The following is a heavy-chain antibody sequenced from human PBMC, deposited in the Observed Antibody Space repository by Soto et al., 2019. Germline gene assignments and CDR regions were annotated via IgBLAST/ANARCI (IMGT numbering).Heavy chain of an antibody. V-gene: IGHV1-3*01. CDR1: GFTFTSSA. CDR3: ATSIWASRITMVRGVSYAFDI. J-gene: IGHJ3*02. CDR2: INAGNGNT. Sequence: ASVKVSCKASGFTFTSSAVHWVRQAPGQRLEWIGWINAGNGNTKYSQKFQGRVTITRDTSASTAYMELSSLRSEDTAVYYCATSIWASRITMVRGVSYAFDIWGQGTMVTVSS. D-gene: IGHD3-10*01.